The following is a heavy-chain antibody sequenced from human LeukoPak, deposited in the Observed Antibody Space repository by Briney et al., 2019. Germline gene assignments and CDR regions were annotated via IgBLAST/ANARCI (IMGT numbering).Heavy chain of an antibody. CDR3: ARRDCGGDCYSGVKIDY. D-gene: IGHD2-21*01. CDR2: IYYSGST. Sequence: PSETLSLTCTVSGGSISSSNYYWGWIRQPPGKGLEWIGSIYYSGSTYYNPSLKSRVTISVDTSKKQFSLKLSSVTAADTAVYYCARRDCGGDCYSGVKIDYWGQGTLVTVSS. J-gene: IGHJ4*02. CDR1: GGSISSSNYY. V-gene: IGHV4-39*01.